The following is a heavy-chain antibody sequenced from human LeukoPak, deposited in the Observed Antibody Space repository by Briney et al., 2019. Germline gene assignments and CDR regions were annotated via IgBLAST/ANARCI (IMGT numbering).Heavy chain of an antibody. V-gene: IGHV4-39*01. CDR1: GGSISSSSYY. CDR2: IYYSGST. Sequence: SETLSLTCTVSGGSISSSSYYWGWIRQPPGKGLERIGSIYYSGSTYYNPSLKGRVTISVDTSKNQFSLKLSSVTAADTAVYYCARLDIVVVPAARGAFDIWGQGTMVTVSS. CDR3: ARLDIVVVPAARGAFDI. D-gene: IGHD2-2*03. J-gene: IGHJ3*02.